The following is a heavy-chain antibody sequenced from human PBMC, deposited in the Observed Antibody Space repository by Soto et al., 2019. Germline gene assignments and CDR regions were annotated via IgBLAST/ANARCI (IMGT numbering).Heavy chain of an antibody. Sequence: SETLSLTCTVAGGSISCYYWSWIRQPPGKGLEWIGYIYYSGSTNYNPSLKSRVTISVDTSKNQFSLKLSSVTAADTAVYYCARDGGGVWSGYYNLDYWVQGTLVTVS. CDR1: GGSISCYY. J-gene: IGHJ4*02. V-gene: IGHV4-59*01. CDR2: IYYSGST. D-gene: IGHD3-3*01. CDR3: ARDGGGVWSGYYNLDY.